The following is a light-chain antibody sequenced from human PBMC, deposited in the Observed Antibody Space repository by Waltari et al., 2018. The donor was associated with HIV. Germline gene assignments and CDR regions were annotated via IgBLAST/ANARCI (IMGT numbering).Light chain of an antibody. CDR2: DNN. J-gene: IGLJ2*01. Sequence: QSVLTQPPSLSAAPGQKVTISCSGRSSNIRHNYVSWYQQLPGTAPKLLIYDNNKRPSGIPDRFSGSKSGTSATLCITGLQTGDEADYYCGTWDSSLSAVVFGGGTKLTVL. V-gene: IGLV1-51*01. CDR3: GTWDSSLSAVV. CDR1: SSNIRHNY.